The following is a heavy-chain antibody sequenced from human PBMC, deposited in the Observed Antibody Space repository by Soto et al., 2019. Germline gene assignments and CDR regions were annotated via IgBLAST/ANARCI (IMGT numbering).Heavy chain of an antibody. J-gene: IGHJ4*02. D-gene: IGHD6-19*01. CDR1: GDSVSSNSAA. CDR2: TYYRSKWHN. Sequence: SQTLSLTCAISGDSVSSNSAAWSWIRQSPSRGLEWLGRTYYRSKWHNDYAVSVKSRIIIKPDTSKNQFSLQLTSVTPEDTAVYYCAGQHQWLDSWGQGTLVTVSS. CDR3: AGQHQWLDS. V-gene: IGHV6-1*01.